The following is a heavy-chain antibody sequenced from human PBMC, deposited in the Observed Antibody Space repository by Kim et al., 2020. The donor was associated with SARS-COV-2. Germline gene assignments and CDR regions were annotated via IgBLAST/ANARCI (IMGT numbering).Heavy chain of an antibody. D-gene: IGHD6-13*01. Sequence: ASVKVSCKASGYSFTSYAMHWVRQAPGQRLEWMGWVNAGNGNTKSSQKFQGRVTITRDTSASTAYMELSSLRSEDTAVYYCARDRVAAAGSGYRYYYYYGMDVWGQGTTVTVSS. CDR1: GYSFTSYA. CDR2: VNAGNGNT. V-gene: IGHV1-3*01. J-gene: IGHJ6*02. CDR3: ARDRVAAAGSGYRYYYYYGMDV.